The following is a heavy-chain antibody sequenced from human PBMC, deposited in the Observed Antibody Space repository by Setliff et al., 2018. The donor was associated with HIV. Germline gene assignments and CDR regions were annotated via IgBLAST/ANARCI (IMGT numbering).Heavy chain of an antibody. CDR3: ATIGGGTGNWIIDY. V-gene: IGHV4-34*01. CDR2: INLNGNT. CDR1: GGSFSGYY. D-gene: IGHD1-1*01. J-gene: IGHJ4*02. Sequence: SETLSLTCAVYGGSFSGYYWSWTRHSPGKGLEWIGEINLNGNTNYNPSLKSRVTISLDTSKNQFSLKLNSVTAADTAVYYCATIGGGTGNWIIDYWGQGTPVTVSS.